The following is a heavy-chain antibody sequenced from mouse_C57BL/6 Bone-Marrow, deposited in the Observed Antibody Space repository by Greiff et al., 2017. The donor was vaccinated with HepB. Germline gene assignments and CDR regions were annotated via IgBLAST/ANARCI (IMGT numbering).Heavy chain of an antibody. J-gene: IGHJ1*03. CDR2: IYPRSGNT. CDR3: AIDGWYYGSSYVDWYFDV. V-gene: IGHV1-81*01. CDR1: GYTFTSYG. D-gene: IGHD1-1*01. Sequence: QVQLQQSVAELARPGASVKLSCKASGYTFTSYGISWVKQRTGQGLEWIGEIYPRSGNTYYNEKFKGKATLTADKSSSTAYMELRSLTSEDSAVYYCAIDGWYYGSSYVDWYFDVWGTGTTVTVSS.